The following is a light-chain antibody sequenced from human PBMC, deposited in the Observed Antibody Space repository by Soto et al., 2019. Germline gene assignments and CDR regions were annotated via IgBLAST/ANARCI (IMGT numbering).Light chain of an antibody. J-gene: IGKJ5*01. CDR2: DAS. CDR3: QQYGSSIT. V-gene: IGKV1-5*01. CDR1: QSISNR. Sequence: DLQMTQSPSTLSASVADRVTITFRASQSISNRLAWYQQKPGKAPKVLIYDASSLESGVPSRFSGSGSGTELILTISRLEPEDFAVYYCQQYGSSITCGQGTRREIK.